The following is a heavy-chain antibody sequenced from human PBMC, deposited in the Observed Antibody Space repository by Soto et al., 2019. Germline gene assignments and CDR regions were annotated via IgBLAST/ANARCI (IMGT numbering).Heavy chain of an antibody. CDR2: IIPIFGTA. D-gene: IGHD5-18*01. CDR1: GGTFSSYA. CDR3: ARGSYVYPLYYYYYGMDV. Sequence: QVQLVQSGAEVKKPGSSVKVSCTASGGTFSSYAISWVRQAPGQGLEWMGGIIPIFGTANYAQKFQGRVTITANESTRTAYMELSSLRSEDTGVYYCARGSYVYPLYYYYYGMDVWGQGTTVTVSS. V-gene: IGHV1-69*01. J-gene: IGHJ6*02.